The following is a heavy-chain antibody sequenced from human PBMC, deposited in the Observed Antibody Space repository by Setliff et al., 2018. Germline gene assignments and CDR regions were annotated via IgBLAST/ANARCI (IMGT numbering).Heavy chain of an antibody. J-gene: IGHJ6*03. CDR1: GGSVSSGSYS. Sequence: SETLSLTCTVSGGSVSSGSYSWSWIRQPAGKGLEWIGYIYYSGSTNYNPSLKSRVTMSIDTSKNQFSLKLNSVTAADMAVYYCAREQWLDPPGYYYMDVWAKGTTVTVSS. V-gene: IGHV4-61*10. CDR3: AREQWLDPPGYYYMDV. D-gene: IGHD6-19*01. CDR2: IYYSGST.